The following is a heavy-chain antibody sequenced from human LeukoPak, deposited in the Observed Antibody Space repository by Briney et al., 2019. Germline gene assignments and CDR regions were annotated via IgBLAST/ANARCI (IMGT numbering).Heavy chain of an antibody. CDR2: IYYSGST. D-gene: IGHD5-18*01. V-gene: IGHV4-39*01. CDR3: ARREGQLWLPIGTYFDY. J-gene: IGHJ4*02. CDR1: GGSISSSSYY. Sequence: SETLSLTCTVSGGSISSSSYYWGWIRQPPGKGLEWIGSIYYSGSTYYNPSLKSRVTISVDTSKNQFSLKLSSVTAADTAVYYCARREGQLWLPIGTYFDYWGQGTLVTVSS.